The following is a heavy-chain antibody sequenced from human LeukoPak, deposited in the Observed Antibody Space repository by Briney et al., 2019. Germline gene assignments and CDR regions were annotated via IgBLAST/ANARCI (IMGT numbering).Heavy chain of an antibody. CDR2: VNPNSGGT. CDR1: GYTFIGYY. V-gene: IGHV1-2*02. CDR3: ARDFVPCGVTSVQRFDY. D-gene: IGHD2-21*02. J-gene: IGHJ4*02. Sequence: ASVKVSCKASGYTFIGYYMHWVRQAPGQGLEWMGWVNPNSGGTNYAQKFQGRVTMTRDTSISTAYMELSRLTSDDTALYYCARDFVPCGVTSVQRFDYWGQGTLVTVSS.